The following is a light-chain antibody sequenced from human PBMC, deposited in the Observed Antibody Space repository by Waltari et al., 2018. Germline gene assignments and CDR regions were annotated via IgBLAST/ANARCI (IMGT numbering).Light chain of an antibody. CDR2: DDN. CDR1: SSDVGTYNL. CDR3: CSYAGSYTWV. V-gene: IGLV2-23*01. Sequence: QSALTQPASVSGSPGQSITISCTGTSSDVGTYNLVSWYQQYQGKAPKVMIYDDNRRPSGVSDRFSGSKSGNTASLTISGVQAENEADYYCCSYAGSYTWVFGGGTKLTVL. J-gene: IGLJ3*02.